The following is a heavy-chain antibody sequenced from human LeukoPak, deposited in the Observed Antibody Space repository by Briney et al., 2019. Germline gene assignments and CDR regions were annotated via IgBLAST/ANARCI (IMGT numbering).Heavy chain of an antibody. CDR3: AKDRIPTSGWESDY. Sequence: GGSLRLSCAASGFTFGTYAMSWVRQAPGKGLEWVSAISSSGGNTYYADSVKGRFTISRDNSKNTLYLHINSLRAEDTALYYCAKDRIPTSGWESDYWGQGTLVTVSS. CDR2: ISSSGGNT. J-gene: IGHJ4*02. V-gene: IGHV3-23*01. CDR1: GFTFGTYA. D-gene: IGHD3-22*01.